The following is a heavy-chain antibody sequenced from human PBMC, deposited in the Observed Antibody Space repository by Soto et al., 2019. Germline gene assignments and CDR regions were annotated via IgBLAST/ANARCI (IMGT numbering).Heavy chain of an antibody. CDR1: GFTFRTYW. CDR3: ARDGSTSWYSYDYHGMDV. Sequence: DVKLVESGGGLVQPGGSLRLSCAASGFTFRTYWLSWVRQVPGKGLEWVTNINLDGSEKNYVDSVKGRFTISRDNARNSLYLQMSSLRAEDTALYYCARDGSTSWYSYDYHGMDVWGQGTTVTVSS. J-gene: IGHJ6*02. CDR2: INLDGSEK. D-gene: IGHD5-18*01. V-gene: IGHV3-7*05.